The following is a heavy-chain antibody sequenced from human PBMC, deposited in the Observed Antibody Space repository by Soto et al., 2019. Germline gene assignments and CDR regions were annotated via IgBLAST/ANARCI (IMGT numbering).Heavy chain of an antibody. CDR1: GGSISGYY. Sequence: PSETLSLTCSVSGGSISGYYWSWIRQPPGKGLEWIGYIYYSGSTNYNPSLKSRVTISVDTSKNQFSLKLTSVTAADTAVYYCARGLSGSYHSSFDYWGQGTLVTVSS. J-gene: IGHJ4*02. CDR2: IYYSGST. CDR3: ARGLSGSYHSSFDY. V-gene: IGHV4-59*01. D-gene: IGHD1-26*01.